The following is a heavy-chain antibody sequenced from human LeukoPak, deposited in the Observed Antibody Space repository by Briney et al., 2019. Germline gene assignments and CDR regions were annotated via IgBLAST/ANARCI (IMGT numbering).Heavy chain of an antibody. CDR3: ARASDWHYYYDMDV. J-gene: IGHJ6*02. V-gene: IGHV4-4*07. Sequence: SETLSLTCTVSGGSISRYYWSWIRQPAGKGLEWIGRIYSSGSSNYNPSLKSRVTMSADTSKNQFFLKLSSVTAADTAVYYCARASDWHYYYDMDVWGQGTTVTVSS. D-gene: IGHD2-2*01. CDR2: IYSSGSS. CDR1: GGSISRYY.